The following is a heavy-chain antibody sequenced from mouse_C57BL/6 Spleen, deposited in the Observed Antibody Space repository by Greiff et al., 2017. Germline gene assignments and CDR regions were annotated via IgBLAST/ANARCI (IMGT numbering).Heavy chain of an antibody. Sequence: EVQLVESGGGLVKPGGSLKLSCAASGFTFSSYAMSWVRQTPEKRLEWVATISDGGSYTYYPDNVKGRFTISRDNAKNNLYLQMSHLTSEDTAMYYCARDGGSSPFAYWGQGTLVTVSA. CDR1: GFTFSSYA. CDR2: ISDGGSYT. CDR3: ARDGGSSPFAY. V-gene: IGHV5-4*01. D-gene: IGHD1-1*01. J-gene: IGHJ3*01.